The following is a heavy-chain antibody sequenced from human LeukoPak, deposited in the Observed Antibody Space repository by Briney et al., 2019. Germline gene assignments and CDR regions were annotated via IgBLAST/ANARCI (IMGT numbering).Heavy chain of an antibody. V-gene: IGHV3-48*02. CDR1: GFTFSDYA. CDR3: ASQGYYYDSSGYFDY. D-gene: IGHD3-22*01. J-gene: IGHJ4*02. Sequence: GGSLRLSCAASGFTFSDYAMNWVRQAPGKGLEWVSYISSSSSTIYYADSVKGRFTISRDNAKNSLYLQMNSLRDEDTAVYYCASQGYYYDSSGYFDYWGQGTLVTVSS. CDR2: ISSSSSTI.